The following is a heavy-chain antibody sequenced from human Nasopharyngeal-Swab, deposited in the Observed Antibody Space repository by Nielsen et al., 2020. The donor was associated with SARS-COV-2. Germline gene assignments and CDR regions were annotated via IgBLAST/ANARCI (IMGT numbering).Heavy chain of an antibody. V-gene: IGHV4-39*07. Sequence: SETLSLTCTVSGGSISSGSYYWGWIRQPPGKGLEWIGSIYYSGIYYSGSTYYNPSLKSRVTISVDTSKNQFSLKLSSVTAADTAVYYCARSDGDYRGDYYYYYMDVWGKGTTVTVSS. CDR2: IYYSGIYYSGST. J-gene: IGHJ6*03. CDR3: ARSDGDYRGDYYYYYMDV. D-gene: IGHD4-17*01. CDR1: GGSISSGSYY.